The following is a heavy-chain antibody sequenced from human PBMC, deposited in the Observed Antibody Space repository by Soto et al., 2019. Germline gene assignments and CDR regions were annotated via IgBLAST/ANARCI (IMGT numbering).Heavy chain of an antibody. D-gene: IGHD1-1*01. CDR1: VYSISSSYYY. J-gene: IGHJ6*04. CDR3: ARDLSVEPEIYHYGMDV. CDR2: IFYSGTT. V-gene: IGHV4-30-4*01. Sequence: SETRSLTCTVSVYSISSSYYYLSLVRQTPGNGLEWIGHIFYSGTTYYNPSHKSRLTISVDTSKNHFSLRLTSVTAADTAVYYCARDLSVEPEIYHYGMDVWGKRNTLHVSS.